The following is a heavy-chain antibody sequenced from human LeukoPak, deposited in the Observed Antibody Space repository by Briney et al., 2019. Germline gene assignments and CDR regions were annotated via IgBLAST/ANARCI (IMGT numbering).Heavy chain of an antibody. D-gene: IGHD6-19*01. V-gene: IGHV3-9*01. CDR1: GFTFDDYA. J-gene: IGHJ4*02. CDR3: AKGYSSGWRELDY. Sequence: PGGSLRLSCAASGFTFDDYAMHWVRQAPGKGLELVSGISWNSGSIGYADSVKGRFTISRDNAKNSLYLQMNSLRAEDTALYYCAKGYSSGWRELDYWGQGTLVTVSS. CDR2: ISWNSGSI.